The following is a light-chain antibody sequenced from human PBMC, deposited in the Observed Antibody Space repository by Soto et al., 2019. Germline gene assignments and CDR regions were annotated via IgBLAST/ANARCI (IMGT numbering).Light chain of an antibody. CDR3: FSYAGSSTWV. CDR1: RSDIGSYNS. Sequence: QSALTQPASVSGSPGQSITISCTGTRSDIGSYNSIAWYQQHPVKAPRVMIFGVTNRPSGICNRCSGSKSASTASLTVSWVQAEDEADYCSFSYAGSSTWVFGRGTKLTVL. CDR2: GVT. J-gene: IGLJ3*02. V-gene: IGLV2-23*02.